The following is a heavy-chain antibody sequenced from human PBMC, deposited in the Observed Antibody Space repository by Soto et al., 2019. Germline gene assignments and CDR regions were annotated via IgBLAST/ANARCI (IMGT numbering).Heavy chain of an antibody. CDR2: ISGSGANA. V-gene: IGHV3-23*01. CDR3: AKVRRRRGYHNGLGV. Sequence: EVQLLESGGGLVQPGGSLRLSCAASGFTFSSYAWVRQAPGKGLEWVSAISGSGANAYYAEFVKGRFTISRDNYKNTLYLHMNSRSAEDTAGYYCAKVRRRRGYHNGLGVWGQGTTVTVS. J-gene: IGHJ6*02. D-gene: IGHD3-3*01. CDR1: GFTFSSYA.